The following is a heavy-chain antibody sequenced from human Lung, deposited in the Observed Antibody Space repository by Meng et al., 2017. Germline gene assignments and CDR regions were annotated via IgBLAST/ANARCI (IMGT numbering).Heavy chain of an antibody. CDR2: IYHSGST. V-gene: IGHV4-4*02. CDR1: GGSISSRNW. CDR3: VRGGQDQAYYDFWSGPFDP. D-gene: IGHD3-3*01. J-gene: IGHJ5*02. Sequence: VDLRAPGSGSCNPSGPLSTTSVVFGGSISSRNWWSWVRQCPGKGLEWIGEIYHSGSTNYNLSLESRVTISLDKSQNHFSLKVKSVTAADTAVYYCVRGGQDQAYYDFWSGPFDPWGQGTLVTVSS.